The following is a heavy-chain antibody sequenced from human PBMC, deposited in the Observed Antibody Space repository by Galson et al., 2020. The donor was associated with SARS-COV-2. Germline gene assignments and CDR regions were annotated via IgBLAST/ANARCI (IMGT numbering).Heavy chain of an antibody. J-gene: IGHJ4*02. CDR3: TRDWAGVRDY. Sequence: QLGESLKISCAASGFTFSDHFMDWVRQAPGKGLEGVGRIRNKASSYSTEYAASVRGRFTISRDDSKNSLYLQMNARKTEDPAVYYGTRDWAGVRDYWGQGTLVTVSS. CDR2: IRNKASSYST. V-gene: IGHV3-72*01. CDR1: GFTFSDHF. D-gene: IGHD2-21*01.